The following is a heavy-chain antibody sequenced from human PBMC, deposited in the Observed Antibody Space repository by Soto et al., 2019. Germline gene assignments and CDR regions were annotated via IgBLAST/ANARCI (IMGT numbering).Heavy chain of an antibody. D-gene: IGHD3-10*01. CDR3: ARGGRKFGGPDDFYY. CDR1: GFTFSSYG. Sequence: QVQLVESGGGVVQPGRSLRLSCAASGFTFSSYGMHWVRQAPGKGLEWVAVIWYDGSNKYYADSVKGRFTISRDNSKNPLDLQMSSLRAEDTAVYYCARGGRKFGGPDDFYYWGQGTLVTVSS. CDR2: IWYDGSNK. V-gene: IGHV3-33*01. J-gene: IGHJ4*02.